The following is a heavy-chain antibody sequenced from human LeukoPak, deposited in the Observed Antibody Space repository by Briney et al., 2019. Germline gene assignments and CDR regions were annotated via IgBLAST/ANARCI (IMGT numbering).Heavy chain of an antibody. D-gene: IGHD2-2*02. Sequence: SWVASGIAVRSNAMSWVGQAPGKRLEWVSAISGSGGSTYYADSVKGRFTISRDNSKNTLYLQMNSLRAEDTAVYYCAKDSWEYCSSTSCYKGSLDWGQGTLVTVSS. CDR1: GIAVRSNA. CDR2: ISGSGGST. CDR3: AKDSWEYCSSTSCYKGSLD. J-gene: IGHJ4*02. V-gene: IGHV3-23*01.